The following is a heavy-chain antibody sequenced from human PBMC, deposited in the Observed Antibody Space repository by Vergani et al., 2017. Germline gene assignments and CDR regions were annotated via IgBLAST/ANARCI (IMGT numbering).Heavy chain of an antibody. V-gene: IGHV4-61*02. Sequence: QVQLQESGPGLVKPSQTLSLTCTVSGGSISSGSYYWSWIRQPAGKGLEWIGRIYTSGSTNYNPSLKSRVTMSVDTSKNQFSLKLSSVTAADTAVYYCARVDDSSGYYYDWGQGTLVTVSS. D-gene: IGHD3-22*01. CDR2: IYTSGST. J-gene: IGHJ4*02. CDR1: GGSISSGSYY. CDR3: ARVDDSSGYYYD.